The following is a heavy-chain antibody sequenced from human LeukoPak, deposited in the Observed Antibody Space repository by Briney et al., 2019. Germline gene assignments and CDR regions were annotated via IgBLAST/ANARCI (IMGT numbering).Heavy chain of an antibody. CDR1: GGSISSYY. CDR3: ARDSRPSSGDKEVLDY. Sequence: SETLSLTCTVSGGSISSYYWSWILQPAGKGLEWIGRIYTSGSTNFNPSLKSRVTMSVDTSKNQFSLKLSSVTAADTAVYYCARDSRPSSGDKEVLDYWGQGTLVTVSS. J-gene: IGHJ4*02. V-gene: IGHV4-4*07. D-gene: IGHD6-19*01. CDR2: IYTSGST.